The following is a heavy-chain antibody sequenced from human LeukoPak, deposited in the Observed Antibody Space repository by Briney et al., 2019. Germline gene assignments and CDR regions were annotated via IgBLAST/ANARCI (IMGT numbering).Heavy chain of an antibody. V-gene: IGHV3-30*04. D-gene: IGHD3-10*01. CDR3: ARGYYYFDY. Sequence: GGSLRLSCAASGFTFSSSAMHWVRQAPGKGLEWVAVISYDGSNKYYADSVKGRFSISRDNSKNTLYLQINSLRAEDTAVYYCARGYYYFDYWGQGTLVTVSS. J-gene: IGHJ4*02. CDR2: ISYDGSNK. CDR1: GFTFSSSA.